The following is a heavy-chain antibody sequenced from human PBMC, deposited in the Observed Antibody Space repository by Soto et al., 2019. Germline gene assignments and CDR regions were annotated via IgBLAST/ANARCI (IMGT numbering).Heavy chain of an antibody. CDR2: TYYNGDT. D-gene: IGHD6-19*01. CDR1: DDSFRGAEYY. Sequence: VLLQESGPRLLRPSETLSLTCTVSDDSFRGAEYYWSWIRQPLGKGPEWIGYTYYNGDTKYNPALRGRVTMSEDKSKNQFSLRLSSVTAADTAVYFCARGPAYINGWRTFDLWGRGILVTVSS. J-gene: IGHJ4*02. CDR3: ARGPAYINGWRTFDL. V-gene: IGHV4-61*08.